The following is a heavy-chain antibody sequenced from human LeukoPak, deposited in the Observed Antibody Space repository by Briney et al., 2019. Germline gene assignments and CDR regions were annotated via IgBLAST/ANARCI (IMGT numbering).Heavy chain of an antibody. CDR1: GYTFTSYS. J-gene: IGHJ4*02. D-gene: IGHD3-22*01. CDR2: INPHNGNT. CDR3: ARAIGFDY. V-gene: IGHV1-18*01. Sequence: GSVKVSCKASGYTFTSYSFSWVRQAPGQGLEWMGWINPHNGNTKYAQKFQGGVIMTTDTSTRTAYMELNSLRSDDTAVYYCARAIGFDYWGQGTLVTASS.